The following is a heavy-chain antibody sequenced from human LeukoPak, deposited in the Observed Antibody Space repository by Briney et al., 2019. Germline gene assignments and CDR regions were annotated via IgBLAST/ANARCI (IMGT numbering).Heavy chain of an antibody. J-gene: IGHJ4*02. CDR2: ISGSGGST. D-gene: IGHD1-7*01. CDR3: AKDREGTIADYFDY. Sequence: GGSLRLSCAASGFTISSYAMSWVRQAPGKGLEWVSPISGSGGSTYYADSVKGRFTISRDNSKNTLYLQMNSLRGEDTAVYYCAKDREGTIADYFDYWGQGTLVTVSS. CDR1: GFTISSYA. V-gene: IGHV3-23*01.